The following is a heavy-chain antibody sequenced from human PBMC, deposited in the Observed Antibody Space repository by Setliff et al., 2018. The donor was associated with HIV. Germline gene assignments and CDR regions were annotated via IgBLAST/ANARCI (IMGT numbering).Heavy chain of an antibody. J-gene: IGHJ2*01. CDR1: GGSISSGSYY. CDR2: IYTSGST. V-gene: IGHV4-61*09. Sequence: NPSETLSLTCTVSGGSISSGSYYWSWIRQPAGKGLEWIGHIYTSGSTNYNLSLKSRVTISVDTSKNQFSLKLSSVTAADTAVYYCARGLSSGWYGYWYFDLWGRGTLVTVSS. D-gene: IGHD6-19*01. CDR3: ARGLSSGWYGYWYFDL.